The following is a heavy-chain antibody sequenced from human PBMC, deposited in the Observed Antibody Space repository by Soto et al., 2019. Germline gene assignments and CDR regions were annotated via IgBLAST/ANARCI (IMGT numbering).Heavy chain of an antibody. Sequence: GGSLRLSCAASGFTFSSYGMHWVRQAPGKGLEWVAVIWYDGSNKYYADSVKGRFTISRDNSKNTLYLQMNSLRAEDTAVYYCARDRNELYYYYYGMDVWGQGTTVTVSS. D-gene: IGHD1-1*01. J-gene: IGHJ6*02. V-gene: IGHV3-33*01. CDR3: ARDRNELYYYYYGMDV. CDR1: GFTFSSYG. CDR2: IWYDGSNK.